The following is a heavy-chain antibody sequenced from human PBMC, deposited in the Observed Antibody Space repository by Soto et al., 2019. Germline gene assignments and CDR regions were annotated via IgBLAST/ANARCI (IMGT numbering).Heavy chain of an antibody. CDR3: ARDLVVVAATNDY. CDR1: GFTFSSYA. CDR2: ISYDGSNK. J-gene: IGHJ4*02. Sequence: GGSLRLSCAASGFTFSSYAMHWVRQAPGKGLEWVAVISYDGSNKYYADSVKGRFTISRDNSKNTLYLQMNSLRAEDTAVYYCARDLVVVAATNDYWGQGTLVTVSS. V-gene: IGHV3-30-3*01. D-gene: IGHD2-15*01.